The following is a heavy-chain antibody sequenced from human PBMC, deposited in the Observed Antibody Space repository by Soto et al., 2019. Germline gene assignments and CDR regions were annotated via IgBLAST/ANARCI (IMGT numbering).Heavy chain of an antibody. CDR3: ARSQYRLEFLSGWDFYL. CDR1: GFTFTRHW. D-gene: IGHD3-3*01. J-gene: IGHJ4*02. V-gene: IGHV3-7*01. Sequence: VQLVESGGGLVRPGGSLRLSCAASGFTFTRHWMTWVRQAPGKGLEWVANIKEDGRETFYLDSVKGRFTISRDNTKNSLFLQMNSVRVEDTAVYYCARSQYRLEFLSGWDFYLWGQGMLVTVSS. CDR2: IKEDGRET.